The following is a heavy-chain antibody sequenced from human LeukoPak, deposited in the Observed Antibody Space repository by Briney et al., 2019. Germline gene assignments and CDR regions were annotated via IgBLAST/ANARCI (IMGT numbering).Heavy chain of an antibody. J-gene: IGHJ4*02. Sequence: PGGSLRLSCATSGFTFSNAWMSWVRQAPGKGLEWVGRIKTKTHGGATEYAVPVEGRFTISRDDSKNTLYLQMNSLKTEDTAMYYCSTDGFPPHFFDYWGQGTLVTVSS. V-gene: IGHV3-15*01. CDR2: IKTKTHGGAT. CDR3: STDGFPPHFFDY. CDR1: GFTFSNAW. D-gene: IGHD2/OR15-2a*01.